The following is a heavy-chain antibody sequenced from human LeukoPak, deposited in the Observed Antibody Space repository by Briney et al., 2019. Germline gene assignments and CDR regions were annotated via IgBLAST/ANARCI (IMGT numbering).Heavy chain of an antibody. CDR1: GFTFGDYA. J-gene: IGHJ4*02. CDR2: IRSKAYGGTT. Sequence: GGSLRLSCTASGFTFGDYAMSWFRQAPGKGLEWVGFIRSKAYGGTTEYSASVKGRFTISRDGSKSIAYLQMNSLKTEDTAVYYCTRDEPQYYHDSSGYYSYFDYWGQGTLVTVSS. CDR3: TRDEPQYYHDSSGYYSYFDY. V-gene: IGHV3-49*01. D-gene: IGHD3-22*01.